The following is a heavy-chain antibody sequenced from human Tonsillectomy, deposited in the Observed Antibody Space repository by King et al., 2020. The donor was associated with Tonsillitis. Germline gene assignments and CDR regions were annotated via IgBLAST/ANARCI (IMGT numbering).Heavy chain of an antibody. CDR3: ARGLGGLSQH. V-gene: IGHV3-66*01. Sequence: VQLVESGGGLVQPGGSLRLSCAASGFTVSNNYLSWVRQAPGKGLEWVSVFYPGGNTYYADPVKGRFTISRDNSKNTLYLQMNSLRVEDTAVYYCARGLGGLSQHWGQGTLVTVSS. J-gene: IGHJ1*01. D-gene: IGHD3-16*01. CDR1: GFTVSNNY. CDR2: FYPGGNT.